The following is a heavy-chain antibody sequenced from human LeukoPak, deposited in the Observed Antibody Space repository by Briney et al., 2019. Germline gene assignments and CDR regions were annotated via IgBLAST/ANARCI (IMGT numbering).Heavy chain of an antibody. Sequence: PGGSLRLSCAASGFTFSSYATSWVRQAPGKGLEWVSAISGSGGSTYYADSVKGRFTISRDNSKNTLYLQMNSLRAEDTAVYYCAKVLAMATLRDYLDYWGQGTLVTVSS. CDR1: GFTFSSYA. CDR2: ISGSGGST. J-gene: IGHJ4*02. CDR3: AKVLAMATLRDYLDY. D-gene: IGHD5-24*01. V-gene: IGHV3-23*01.